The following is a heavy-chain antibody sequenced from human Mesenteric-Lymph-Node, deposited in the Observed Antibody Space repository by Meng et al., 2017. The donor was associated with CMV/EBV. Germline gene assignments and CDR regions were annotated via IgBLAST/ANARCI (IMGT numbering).Heavy chain of an antibody. D-gene: IGHD2-2*01. Sequence: SETLSLTCSVSGGSISSSSYYWGWIRQSPGKGLEWIASAYYSGTTYYNPSPKSRVAISVDTSTNQFSLRLDSVTAADTAVYYCVRTYQLLHSTSSQVIFRYFDYWGQGTPVTVSS. J-gene: IGHJ4*01. CDR3: VRTYQLLHSTSSQVIFRYFDY. CDR1: GGSISSSSYY. V-gene: IGHV4-39*07. CDR2: AYYSGTT.